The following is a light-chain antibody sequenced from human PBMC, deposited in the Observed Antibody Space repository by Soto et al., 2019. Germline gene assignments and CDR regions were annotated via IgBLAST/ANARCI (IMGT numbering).Light chain of an antibody. Sequence: QSVLTQPASVSGSPGQSITISCTGTSSDVGGYNYVSWYQQHPGNAPRLTIYEVNNRPSGVPNRFSGSKSGHTASLTISGLQAEDEADYYCSSKTSSITPFVFGTGTKVTVL. CDR2: EVN. V-gene: IGLV2-14*01. CDR1: SSDVGGYNY. J-gene: IGLJ1*01. CDR3: SSKTSSITPFV.